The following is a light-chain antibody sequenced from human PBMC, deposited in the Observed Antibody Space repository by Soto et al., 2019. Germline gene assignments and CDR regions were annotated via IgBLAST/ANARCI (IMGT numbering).Light chain of an antibody. CDR2: KVS. V-gene: IGKV2-30*01. CDR1: QSLFASDGNPY. J-gene: IGKJ4*01. CDR3: MQGTHWPLT. Sequence: DVVRIHSQLSFPFTLGRPASISCRSSQSLFASDGNPYLNWFQQRPGQSQRRLIYKVSPRDSGVPDRFSGSGSGTDFTLNISRVEAEDVGVYYCMQGTHWPLTFGGGTKVEIK.